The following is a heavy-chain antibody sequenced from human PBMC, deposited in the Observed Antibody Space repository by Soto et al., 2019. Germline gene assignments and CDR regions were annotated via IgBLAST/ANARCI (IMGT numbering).Heavy chain of an antibody. J-gene: IGHJ4*02. CDR3: ARLPTRTLWFGE. Sequence: SETLSLTCTVSGGSISSSSYYWGWIRQPPGKGLEWIGSIYYSGSTYYNPSLKSRVTLSVDTSKNQFSLKLSSVTAADTAVYYCARLPTRTLWFGEWGQGTLVTVSS. CDR1: GGSISSSSYY. CDR2: IYYSGST. D-gene: IGHD3-10*01. V-gene: IGHV4-39*01.